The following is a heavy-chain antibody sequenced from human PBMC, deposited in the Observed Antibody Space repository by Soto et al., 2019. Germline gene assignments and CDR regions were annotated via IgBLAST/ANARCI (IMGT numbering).Heavy chain of an antibody. V-gene: IGHV3-7*01. CDR2: IKQDGSEK. Sequence: GGSLRLSCAASGFTFSSYWMSWVRQAPGKGLEWVANIKQDGSEKYYVDSVKGRFTISRDNAKNSLYLQMNSLRAEDTAVYYCARRYYDFWSGYLDAFDIWGQGTMVTVSS. D-gene: IGHD3-3*01. J-gene: IGHJ3*02. CDR1: GFTFSSYW. CDR3: ARRYYDFWSGYLDAFDI.